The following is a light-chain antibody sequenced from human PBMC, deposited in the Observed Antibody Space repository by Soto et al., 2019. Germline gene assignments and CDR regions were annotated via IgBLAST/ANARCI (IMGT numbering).Light chain of an antibody. Sequence: EIVLTQSPGTLSLSPGERATLSCRASQSLSSNYLAWYQQKPGQAPRLLIYGASSRAAGIPDRFSGSGSGTDFTLTISRLEPEDFAVYYCQQYGSSPRTFGQGTKLEI. J-gene: IGKJ2*01. CDR2: GAS. CDR1: QSLSSNY. CDR3: QQYGSSPRT. V-gene: IGKV3-20*01.